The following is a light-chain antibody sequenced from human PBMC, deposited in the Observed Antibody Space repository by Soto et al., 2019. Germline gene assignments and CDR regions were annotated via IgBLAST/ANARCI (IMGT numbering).Light chain of an antibody. V-gene: IGLV1-40*01. J-gene: IGLJ3*02. Sequence: QSVLTQPPSVSGAPGQRVTISCTGSSSNIGAGYDVHWYQQLPGTPPKLLIYGNSNRPSGVPDRFSGSKSGTSASLAITGLQAGDEADYYCQSYDSSLSGSVFGGGTKLTVL. CDR1: SSNIGAGYD. CDR2: GNS. CDR3: QSYDSSLSGSV.